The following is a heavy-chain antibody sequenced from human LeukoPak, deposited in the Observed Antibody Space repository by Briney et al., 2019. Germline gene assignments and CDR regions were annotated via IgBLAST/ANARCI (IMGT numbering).Heavy chain of an antibody. Sequence: ASVKVSCKASGYTFTSYDINWVRQATGQGLEWMGWMNPNSGNTGYAQKFQGRVTMTRNTSISTAYMELSSLRSEDAAVYCCARGRRCSSSWYRVDYWGQGTLVTVSS. CDR1: GYTFTSYD. D-gene: IGHD6-13*01. V-gene: IGHV1-8*01. CDR3: ARGRRCSSSWYRVDY. J-gene: IGHJ4*02. CDR2: MNPNSGNT.